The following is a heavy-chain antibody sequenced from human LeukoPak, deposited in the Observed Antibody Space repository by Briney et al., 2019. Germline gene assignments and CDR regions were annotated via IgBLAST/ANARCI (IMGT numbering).Heavy chain of an antibody. J-gene: IGHJ3*02. CDR1: GGSISGYY. V-gene: IGHV4-59*12. CDR3: ARGGLPDAFDI. Sequence: SETLSLTCTVSGGSISGYYWSWIRQPPGKGLEWIGYIYYSGSTNYNPSLKSRVTISVDTSKNQFSLKLSSVTAADTAVYYCARGGLPDAFDIWGQGTMVTVSS. D-gene: IGHD5-12*01. CDR2: IYYSGST.